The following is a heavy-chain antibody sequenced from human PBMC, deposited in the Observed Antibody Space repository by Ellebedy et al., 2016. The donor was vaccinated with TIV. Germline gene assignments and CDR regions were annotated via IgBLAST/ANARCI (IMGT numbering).Heavy chain of an antibody. CDR1: GGSFSGYY. CDR2: INHSGST. D-gene: IGHD2-2*01. V-gene: IGHV4-34*01. CDR3: ARGAIHRVGCSSTSCYAYYYGMDV. Sequence: SETLSLXCAVYGGSFSGYYWSWIRQPPGKGLEWIGEINHSGSTNYNPSLKSRVTISVDTSKNQFSLKLSSVTAADTAVYYCARGAIHRVGCSSTSCYAYYYGMDVWGQGTTVTVSS. J-gene: IGHJ6*02.